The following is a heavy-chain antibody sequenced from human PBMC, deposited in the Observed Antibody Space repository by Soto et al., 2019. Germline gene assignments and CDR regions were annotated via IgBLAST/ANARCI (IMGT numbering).Heavy chain of an antibody. CDR2: ISYDGSNK. J-gene: IGHJ6*02. D-gene: IGHD6-6*01. CDR3: ARDKAGEAYSSSYGMDV. V-gene: IGHV3-30-3*01. CDR1: GFTFSSYA. Sequence: GGSLRLSCAASGFTFSSYAMHWVRQAPGKGLEWVAVISYDGSNKYYADSVKGRFTISRDNSKNTLYLQMNSLRAEDTAVYYCARDKAGEAYSSSYGMDVWGQGTTVTVSS.